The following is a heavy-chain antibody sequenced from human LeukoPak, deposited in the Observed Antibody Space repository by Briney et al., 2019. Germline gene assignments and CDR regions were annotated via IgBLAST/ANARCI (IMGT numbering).Heavy chain of an antibody. J-gene: IGHJ4*02. CDR3: AREGGGRYSYDY. CDR1: GFTFSAYP. Sequence: KSGGSLRLSCVASGFTFSAYPVSWVRQTPGKGLEWVSSISSTGTYIYYADSVKGRFTISRDNAKSSLYLQMNGLRAEDTAVYYCAREGGGRYSYDYWGQGTLVTVSS. D-gene: IGHD5-18*01. V-gene: IGHV3-21*01. CDR2: ISSTGTYI.